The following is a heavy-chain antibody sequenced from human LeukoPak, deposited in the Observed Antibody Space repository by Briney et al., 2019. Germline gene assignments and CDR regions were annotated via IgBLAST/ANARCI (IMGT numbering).Heavy chain of an antibody. CDR3: ASGGKLRYFDWLSDLDY. CDR1: GYTFTSYY. D-gene: IGHD3-9*01. CDR2: INPSGGST. V-gene: IGHV1-46*01. J-gene: IGHJ4*02. Sequence: ASVKVSCKASGYTFTSYYMHWVRQAPGQGLEWMGIINPSGGSTSYAQKFQGRVTMTRDTSTSTVYMELSSLRSEDTAVYYCASGGKLRYFDWLSDLDYWGQGTLVTVSS.